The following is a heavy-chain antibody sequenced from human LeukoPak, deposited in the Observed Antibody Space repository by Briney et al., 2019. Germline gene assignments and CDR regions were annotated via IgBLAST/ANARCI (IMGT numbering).Heavy chain of an antibody. V-gene: IGHV3-9*01. D-gene: IGHD3-9*01. Sequence: PGGSLRLSCAASGFTFSSYEMNWVRQAPGKGLEWISGISWNSGSIGYADSVKGRFTISRDNAKNSLYLQMNSLRAEDTALYYCAKDRNYDILTGADTQNAFDIWGQGTMVTVSS. J-gene: IGHJ3*02. CDR3: AKDRNYDILTGADTQNAFDI. CDR2: ISWNSGSI. CDR1: GFTFSSYE.